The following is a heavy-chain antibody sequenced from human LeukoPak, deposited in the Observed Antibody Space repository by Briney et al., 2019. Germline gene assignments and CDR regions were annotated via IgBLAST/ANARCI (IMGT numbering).Heavy chain of an antibody. CDR2: INHSEST. CDR3: ARGPRIAVAGTRWFDP. V-gene: IGHV4-34*01. J-gene: IGHJ5*02. CDR1: GGSFTGYY. D-gene: IGHD6-19*01. Sequence: SETLSLTCAVYGGSFTGYYWSWIRQPPGRGLEWIGEINHSESTNYNPSLKSRVTISVDTSKNQFSLKLSSVAAADTAVYYCARGPRIAVAGTRWFDPWGQGSLVSVST.